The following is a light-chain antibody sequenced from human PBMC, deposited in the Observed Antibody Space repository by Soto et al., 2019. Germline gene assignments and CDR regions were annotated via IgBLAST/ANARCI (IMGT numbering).Light chain of an antibody. Sequence: ESVFTQSPGTLSLSPGERATLSCRASQSVSNNYLAWYQQKPGQAPRLLIYGASNRATGIPDRFSGSGSGTDFTLTITRLEPEDFAIYYCQQYSRSPPTFGRGTKVDIK. V-gene: IGKV3-20*01. CDR3: QQYSRSPPT. CDR1: QSVSNNY. CDR2: GAS. J-gene: IGKJ1*01.